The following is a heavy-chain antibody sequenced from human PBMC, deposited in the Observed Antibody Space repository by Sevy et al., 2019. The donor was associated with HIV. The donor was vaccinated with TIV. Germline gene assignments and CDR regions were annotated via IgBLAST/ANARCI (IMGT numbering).Heavy chain of an antibody. J-gene: IGHJ4*02. CDR1: GYSITSGYL. V-gene: IGHV4-38-2*01. D-gene: IGHD3-10*01. CDR2: VFHSGNT. CDR3: ARHSHGSGTYYVPFDS. Sequence: SDTLSLTCAVSGYSITSGYLWGWIRQPPGKGLEWIGSVFHSGNTYYNPSLNSRVIISVDTSKNQFSLKLNSVTAADTAVYYCARHSHGSGTYYVPFDSWGQGTLVTVSS.